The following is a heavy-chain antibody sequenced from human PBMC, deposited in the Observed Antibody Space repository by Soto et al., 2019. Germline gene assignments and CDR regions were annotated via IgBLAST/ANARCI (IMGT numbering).Heavy chain of an antibody. D-gene: IGHD2-21*02. CDR3: ARAGYCGPGCYYYFDD. CDR1: GFTFGSYW. Sequence: GGSLRLSCAVSGFTFGSYWMNWVRLIPGKGPEWVAYIKPDGSATYYVDSVKSRFTISRDNAKNSLYLQMNSLRVEDTSVYYCARAGYCGPGCYYYFDDWGQGTLVTVSS. V-gene: IGHV3-7*01. J-gene: IGHJ4*02. CDR2: IKPDGSAT.